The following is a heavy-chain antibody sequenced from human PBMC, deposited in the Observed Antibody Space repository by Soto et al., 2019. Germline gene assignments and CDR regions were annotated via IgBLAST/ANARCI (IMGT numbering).Heavy chain of an antibody. Sequence: SLTCAVYGGSFSGYYWSWIRQPPGKGLEWIGEINHSGSTNYNPSLKSRVTISVDTSKNQFSLKLSSVTAADTAVYYCARGSGYSYGYHYYYYGMDVWGQGTTVTVSS. J-gene: IGHJ6*02. CDR3: ARGSGYSYGYHYYYYGMDV. CDR2: INHSGST. V-gene: IGHV4-34*01. CDR1: GGSFSGYY. D-gene: IGHD5-18*01.